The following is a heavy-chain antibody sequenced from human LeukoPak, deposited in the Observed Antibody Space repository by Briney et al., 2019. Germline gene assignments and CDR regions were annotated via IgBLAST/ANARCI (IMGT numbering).Heavy chain of an antibody. CDR3: ARDGVVGVTGM. D-gene: IGHD1-26*01. V-gene: IGHV3-53*01. J-gene: IGHJ4*02. Sequence: GGALRLSCAASGFTVSNNYMSCVRQAPGKELEWVAVIYTGGSTSYADSVKGRFTISRDNSKNTLWLQMNSLRAEDTAVYYCARDGVVGVTGMWGQGTLVTVSS. CDR1: GFTVSNNY. CDR2: IYTGGST.